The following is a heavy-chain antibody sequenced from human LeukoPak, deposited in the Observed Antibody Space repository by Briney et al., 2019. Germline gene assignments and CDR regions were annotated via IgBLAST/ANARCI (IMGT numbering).Heavy chain of an antibody. J-gene: IGHJ5*02. V-gene: IGHV4-31*03. CDR3: ARDLPLNYYDSSGLNP. Sequence: PSETLSLTCTVSGGSISSGGYYWSWIRQHPGKGLEWIGYIYYSGSTYYNPSLKSRVTISVDTSKNQFSLKLSSVTAADTAVYYCARDLPLNYYDSSGLNPWGQGTLVTVSS. CDR1: GGSISSGGYY. CDR2: IYYSGST. D-gene: IGHD3-22*01.